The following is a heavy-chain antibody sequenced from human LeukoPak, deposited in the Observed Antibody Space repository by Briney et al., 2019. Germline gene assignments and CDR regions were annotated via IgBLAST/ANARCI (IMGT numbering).Heavy chain of an antibody. V-gene: IGHV3-23*01. CDR3: ARDRCSGGSCYLTNYMDV. CDR2: ISGSGGST. D-gene: IGHD2-15*01. CDR1: GFTFSSYA. J-gene: IGHJ6*03. Sequence: GGSLRLSCAASGFTFSSYAMSWVRQAPGKGLEWVSAISGSGGSTYYADSVKGRFTISRDNSKNTLYLQMNSLRAEDTALYYCARDRCSGGSCYLTNYMDVWGKGTTVTVSS.